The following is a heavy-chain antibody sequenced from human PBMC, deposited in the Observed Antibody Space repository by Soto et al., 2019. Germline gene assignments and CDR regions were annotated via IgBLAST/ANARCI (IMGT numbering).Heavy chain of an antibody. CDR2: IIPIFGTA. J-gene: IGHJ6*02. V-gene: IGHV1-69*12. CDR1: GGTFSSYA. Sequence: QVQLVQSGAEVKKPGSSVKVSCKASGGTFSSYAISWVRQAPGRGLEWMGGIIPIFGTANYAQKFQGRVTITADESTSTAYMELSSLRSEDTAVYYCARNPMTTVTTIYYYGMDVWGQGTTVTVSS. CDR3: ARNPMTTVTTIYYYGMDV. D-gene: IGHD4-17*01.